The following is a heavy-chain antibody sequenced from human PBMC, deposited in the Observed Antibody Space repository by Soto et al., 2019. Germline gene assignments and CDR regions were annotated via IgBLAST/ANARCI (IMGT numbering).Heavy chain of an antibody. D-gene: IGHD2-15*01. V-gene: IGHV3-23*01. CDR1: GFTFSSYA. Sequence: RGSLRLSCAASGFTFSSYAMSWVRQAPGKGLEWVSAISGSGGSTYYADSVKGRFTISRDNSKNTLYLQMNSLRAEDTAVYYCAKPVEKVAASPVDYWGQGTLVTVSS. CDR3: AKPVEKVAASPVDY. CDR2: ISGSGGST. J-gene: IGHJ4*02.